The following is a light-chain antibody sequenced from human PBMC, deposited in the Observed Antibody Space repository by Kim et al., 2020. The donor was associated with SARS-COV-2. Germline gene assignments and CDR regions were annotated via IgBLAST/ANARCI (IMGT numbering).Light chain of an antibody. J-gene: IGLJ2*01. Sequence: GASVKLTCTPSSGYSSYDITWHQQQPEKGPRYLMKLNSDGSHIKGDGIPDRFSGSSSGAERYLTISNLQSEDEADYYCHTWATAIVFGGGTQLTVL. CDR3: HTWATAIV. CDR2: LNSDGSH. V-gene: IGLV4-69*01. CDR1: SGYSSYD.